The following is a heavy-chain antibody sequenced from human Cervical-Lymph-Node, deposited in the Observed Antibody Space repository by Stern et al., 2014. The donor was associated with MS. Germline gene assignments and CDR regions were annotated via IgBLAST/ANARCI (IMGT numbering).Heavy chain of an antibody. CDR1: GFNFSRYS. Sequence: EVQLVESGGGLVKPGGSLRLSCAASGFNFSRYSMNWVRQAPGKGLEWVSSISSAATYIYYADSVRGRFTISRDNAKTSLFLQMNSLRVEDTAVYYCVKYCSSSSCSGFDHWGRGALVTVSS. CDR3: VKYCSSSSCSGFDH. V-gene: IGHV3-21*01. D-gene: IGHD2-2*01. CDR2: ISSAATYI. J-gene: IGHJ4*02.